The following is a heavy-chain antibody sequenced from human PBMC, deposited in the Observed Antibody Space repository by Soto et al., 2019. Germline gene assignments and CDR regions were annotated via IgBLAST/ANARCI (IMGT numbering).Heavy chain of an antibody. CDR1: GFSFSSYS. J-gene: IGHJ4*02. D-gene: IGHD3-22*01. Sequence: PGGSLRLSCAASGFSFSSYSMNWVRQAPGKGLEWISYISSSSSSTIYYADSVKGRFTISRDNAKNSLSLQTNSLRDEDTAVYYCARESGSFDSSAYYRKSSYYFDYWGQGTLVTAPQ. CDR3: ARESGSFDSSAYYRKSSYYFDY. CDR2: ISSSSSSTI. V-gene: IGHV3-48*02.